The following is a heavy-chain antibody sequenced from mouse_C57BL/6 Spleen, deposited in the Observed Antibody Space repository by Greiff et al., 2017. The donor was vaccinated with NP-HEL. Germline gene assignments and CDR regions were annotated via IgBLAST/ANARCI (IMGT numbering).Heavy chain of an antibody. CDR2: IDPEDGDT. V-gene: IGHV14-1*01. J-gene: IGHJ2*01. CDR3: TTLTGTDY. Sequence: EVKLVESGAELVRPGASVKLSCTASGFNIKDYYMHWVKQRPEQGLEWIGRIDPEDGDTEYAPKFQGKATMTADPSSNTAYLQLSSLTSEDTAVYYCTTLTGTDYWGQGTTLTVST. D-gene: IGHD4-1*01. CDR1: GFNIKDYY.